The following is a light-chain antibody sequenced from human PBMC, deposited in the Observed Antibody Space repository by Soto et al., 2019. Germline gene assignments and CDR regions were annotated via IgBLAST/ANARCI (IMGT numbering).Light chain of an antibody. J-gene: IGKJ4*01. V-gene: IGKV3-11*01. CDR1: QSVSSY. CDR3: QQRSKWPLT. CDR2: DIS. Sequence: EIVLTQSPATLSLSPGERATLSCRASQSVSSYLAWYQQKPGQAPRLLIYDISNRATGISARFSGSGSGTDFTLTISSLEPEDFAVYYCQQRSKWPLTFGGGTKVEIK.